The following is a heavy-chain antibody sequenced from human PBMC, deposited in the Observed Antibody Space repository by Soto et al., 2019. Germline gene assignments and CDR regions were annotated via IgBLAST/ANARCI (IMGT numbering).Heavy chain of an antibody. CDR2: ISYDGSNK. CDR1: GFTFSSYG. CDR3: AGSTVTSYGMDV. V-gene: IGHV3-30*03. D-gene: IGHD4-17*01. Sequence: VGSLRLSCAASGFTFSSYGMHWVRQAPGKGLEWVAVISYDGSNKYYADSVKGRFTISRDNSKNTLYLQMNSLRAEDTAVYYCAGSTVTSYGMDVWGQGTTATVSS. J-gene: IGHJ6*02.